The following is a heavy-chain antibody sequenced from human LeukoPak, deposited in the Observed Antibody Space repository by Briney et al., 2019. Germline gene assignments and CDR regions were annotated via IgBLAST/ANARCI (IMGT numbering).Heavy chain of an antibody. V-gene: IGHV7-4-1*02. J-gene: IGHJ4*02. CDR3: ARPRDSSDYYFDY. CDR1: GYTFTSYA. D-gene: IGHD3-22*01. CDR2: INTNTGNP. Sequence: ASVKVSCKASGYTFTSYAMNWVRQASGQGLEWMGWINTNTGNPMYAQGFTRRFVFSLDTSVSTAYLQISSLKAEDTAVYYCARPRDSSDYYFDYWGLGTLVTVSS.